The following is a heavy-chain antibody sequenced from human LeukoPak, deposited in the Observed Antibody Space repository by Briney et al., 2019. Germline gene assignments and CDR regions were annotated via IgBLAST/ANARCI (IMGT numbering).Heavy chain of an antibody. CDR1: GFSFSSYA. CDR3: AKELTRPNRPVAGLNY. D-gene: IGHD6-19*01. J-gene: IGHJ4*02. CDR2: IANDISHK. Sequence: GGSLRLSCAASGFSFSSYALHWVRQAPGKGLEWVAVIANDISHKYYAESVKGRLTISRDNSRNTLFLQMNSLRAEDTAVYYCAKELTRPNRPVAGLNYWGQGTLVTVSS. V-gene: IGHV3-30*18.